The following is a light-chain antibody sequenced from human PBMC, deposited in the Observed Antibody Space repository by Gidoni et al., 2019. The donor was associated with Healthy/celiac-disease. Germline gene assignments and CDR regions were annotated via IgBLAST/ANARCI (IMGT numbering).Light chain of an antibody. V-gene: IGLV3-9*01. J-gene: IGLJ2*01. Sequence: SYELTQPLSVSVALGQTARITCGGNNIGSTNVHGYQQKPGQAPVLVIYRDNNRPSGIPERFCGSNSENTATLTISRAQAGDEADYFCQVWGSITVNVVFGGGTKLTVL. CDR1: NIGSTN. CDR2: RDN. CDR3: QVWGSITVNVV.